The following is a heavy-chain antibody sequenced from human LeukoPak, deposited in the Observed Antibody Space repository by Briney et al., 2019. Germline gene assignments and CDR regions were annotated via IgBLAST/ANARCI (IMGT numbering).Heavy chain of an antibody. CDR2: ITSGSSYI. Sequence: GGSLRLSCAASGFTFSSYNMNWVRQAPGKGLEWVSSITSGSSYIYYADSVKGRFTISRDNAKNSLYLQLNSLRAEDTAVYYCASLNYGYVWGSPHYYFDYWGQGTLVTVSS. D-gene: IGHD3-16*01. J-gene: IGHJ4*02. CDR3: ASLNYGYVWGSPHYYFDY. V-gene: IGHV3-21*01. CDR1: GFTFSSYN.